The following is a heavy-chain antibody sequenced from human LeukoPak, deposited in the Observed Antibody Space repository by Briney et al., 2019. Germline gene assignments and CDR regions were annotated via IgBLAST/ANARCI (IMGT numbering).Heavy chain of an antibody. V-gene: IGHV1-2*02. CDR1: GYTFTGYY. CDR3: ARGSTVGATESLGFDY. Sequence: GASVKVSCKASGYTFTGYYMHWVRQAPGQGLEWMGWINPNSGDTHYAQKFRGRVTMTRDTSISTAYMELSRLRSDDTAVYYCARGSTVGATESLGFDYWGQGTPVTVSS. D-gene: IGHD1-26*01. J-gene: IGHJ4*02. CDR2: INPNSGDT.